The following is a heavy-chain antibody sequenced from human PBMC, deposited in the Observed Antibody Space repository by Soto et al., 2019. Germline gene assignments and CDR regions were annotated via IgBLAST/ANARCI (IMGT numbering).Heavy chain of an antibody. V-gene: IGHV4-39*01. Sequence: SETLSLTCTVPGGSISSSSYYWGWIRQPPGKGLEWIGSIYYSGSTYYNPSLKSRVTISVDTSKNQFSLKLSSVTAADAAVYYCANLGWPDNYYYYYLDVWGKGTTVTVSS. CDR2: IYYSGST. CDR1: GGSISSSSYY. CDR3: ANLGWPDNYYYYYLDV. J-gene: IGHJ6*03. D-gene: IGHD1-1*01.